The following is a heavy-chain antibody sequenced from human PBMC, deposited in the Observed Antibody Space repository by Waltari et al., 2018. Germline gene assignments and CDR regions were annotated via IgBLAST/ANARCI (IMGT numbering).Heavy chain of an antibody. CDR1: GGSLSGNF. CDR3: ARGSPRISSSGGVVGPPGEGLQI. Sequence: QVQQWGAGLLKPSETLSLTCAVSGGSLSGNFWSWIRQSPGKGLQGIGEINDGGVTIDNPLGKRWGTMSMDTSTNLFSLRVTSGTAADAAVDDCARGSPRISSSGGVVGPPGEGLQIWGQGTMVTVSS. CDR2: INDGGVT. D-gene: IGHD3-3*02. V-gene: IGHV4-34*01. J-gene: IGHJ3*02.